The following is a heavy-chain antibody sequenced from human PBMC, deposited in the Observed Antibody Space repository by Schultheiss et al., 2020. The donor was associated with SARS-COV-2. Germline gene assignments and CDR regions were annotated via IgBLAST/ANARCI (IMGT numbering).Heavy chain of an antibody. V-gene: IGHV3-74*01. J-gene: IGHJ6*02. CDR2: INFNGSST. Sequence: GESLKISCVASGFTFSSHAMNWVRQAPGKGLVWVSRINFNGSSTSYADSVKGRFTISRDNSKNTLYLQMNSLRAEDTAVYYCARDFLVVVPAAMSGMDVWGQGTTVTVSS. CDR1: GFTFSSHA. CDR3: ARDFLVVVPAAMSGMDV. D-gene: IGHD2-2*01.